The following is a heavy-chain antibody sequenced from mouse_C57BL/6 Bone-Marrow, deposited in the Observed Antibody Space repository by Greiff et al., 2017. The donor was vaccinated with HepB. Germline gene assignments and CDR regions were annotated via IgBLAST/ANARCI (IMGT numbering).Heavy chain of an antibody. V-gene: IGHV1-20*01. CDR2: INPYNGDT. J-gene: IGHJ3*01. Sequence: VQLKESGPELVKPGDSVKISCKASGYSFTGYFMNWVMQSHGKSLEWIGRINPYNGDTFYNQKFKGKATLTVDKSSSTAHMELRSLTSEDSAVYYCARGYDYVFAYWGQGTLVTVSA. CDR1: GYSFTGYF. D-gene: IGHD2-4*01. CDR3: ARGYDYVFAY.